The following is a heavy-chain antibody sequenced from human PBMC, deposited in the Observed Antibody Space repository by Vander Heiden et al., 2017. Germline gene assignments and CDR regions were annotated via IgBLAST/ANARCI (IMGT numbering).Heavy chain of an antibody. D-gene: IGHD3-9*01. CDR3: ARESTSVRYFDWLTFDY. Sequence: QVQLVESGGGVVQPGRSLRLSCAASGFTFSSYGMHWVRQAPGKGLEWVAVIWYDGSNKYYADSVKGRFTISRDNSKNTLYLQMNSLRAEDTAVYYCARESTSVRYFDWLTFDYWGQGTLVTVSS. CDR1: GFTFSSYG. V-gene: IGHV3-33*01. CDR2: IWYDGSNK. J-gene: IGHJ4*02.